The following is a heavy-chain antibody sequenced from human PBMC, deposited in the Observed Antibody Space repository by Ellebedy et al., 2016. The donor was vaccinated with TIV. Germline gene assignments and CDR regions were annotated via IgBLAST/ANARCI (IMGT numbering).Heavy chain of an antibody. Sequence: ASVKVSCKASGYILSDDYVHWVRQAPGQGLEWMGCIDPRSGGTEYEQKFRGRVTMTSDSFLSTDYMQLTRLGSDDTAVYYCARMSGSPRGYWGQGTLVTVSS. CDR2: IDPRSGGT. CDR3: ARMSGSPRGY. CDR1: GYILSDDY. V-gene: IGHV1-2*02. D-gene: IGHD3-10*01. J-gene: IGHJ4*02.